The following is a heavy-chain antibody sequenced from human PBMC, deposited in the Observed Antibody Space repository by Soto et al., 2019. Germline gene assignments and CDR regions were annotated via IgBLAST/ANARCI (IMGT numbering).Heavy chain of an antibody. J-gene: IGHJ4*02. D-gene: IGHD6-13*01. Sequence: QVQLVQSGAEVKKPGASVKVSCKASGYTFTSYGISWVRQAPGQGLEWMGWISAYNGNTNYAQKLQGRVTMTTDTSTSTAYRELRSLRSDDTAVYYCARDKAAADASGSFDYWGQGTLVTVSS. CDR2: ISAYNGNT. V-gene: IGHV1-18*01. CDR1: GYTFTSYG. CDR3: ARDKAAADASGSFDY.